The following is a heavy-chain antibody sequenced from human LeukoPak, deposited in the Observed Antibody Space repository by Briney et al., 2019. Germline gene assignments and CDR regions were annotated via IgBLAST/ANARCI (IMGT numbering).Heavy chain of an antibody. Sequence: SETLSLTCTVSGGSISSGGYYWSWIRQHPGKGLEWIGYIYYSGSTYYNPSLKSRVTISVDTSKNQFSLKLSSVTAADTAVYYCARAPYSGYGYFGYWGQGTLVTVSS. V-gene: IGHV4-31*03. CDR1: GGSISSGGYY. J-gene: IGHJ4*02. D-gene: IGHD5-12*01. CDR3: ARAPYSGYGYFGY. CDR2: IYYSGST.